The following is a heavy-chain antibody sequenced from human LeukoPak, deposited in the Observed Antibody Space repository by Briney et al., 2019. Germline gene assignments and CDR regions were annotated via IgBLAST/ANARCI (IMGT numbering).Heavy chain of an antibody. Sequence: PSETLSLTCTVSGGSISSSSYYWGWIRQPPGKGLEWIGSIYYSGSTYYNPSLESRVTISVDTSKNQFSLKLSSVTAADTAVYYCARPGQLGRYYFDYWGQGTLVTVSS. CDR3: ARPGQLGRYYFDY. D-gene: IGHD6-13*01. CDR2: IYYSGST. J-gene: IGHJ4*02. CDR1: GGSISSSSYY. V-gene: IGHV4-39*01.